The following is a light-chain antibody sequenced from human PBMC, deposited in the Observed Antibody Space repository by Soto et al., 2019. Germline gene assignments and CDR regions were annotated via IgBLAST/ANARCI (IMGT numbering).Light chain of an antibody. Sequence: DIEMTQSPSTLSSSVGDRVTISCRASQSVSSYLAWYQQKPGQAPRLLIYSASNRVTGVPARFSGSGSGTDYILIISSREPQDYSVYHCQQRNNRMYTFGQGTKLEIK. CDR3: QQRNNRMYT. CDR2: SAS. V-gene: IGKV3-11*01. CDR1: QSVSSY. J-gene: IGKJ2*01.